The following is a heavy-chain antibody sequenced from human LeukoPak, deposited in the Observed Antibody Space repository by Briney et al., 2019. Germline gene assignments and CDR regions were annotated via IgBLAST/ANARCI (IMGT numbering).Heavy chain of an antibody. J-gene: IGHJ6*02. CDR1: GGSISSYY. CDR3: ARGDGAVAGRVYYYGMDV. D-gene: IGHD6-19*01. V-gene: IGHV4-59*01. CDR2: IYYSGST. Sequence: SETLSLTCSVSGGSISSYYWSWIRQPPGKGLEWIGYIYYSGSTNYNPSPKSRVTISVDTSKNQFSLKLSSVTAADTAVYYCARGDGAVAGRVYYYGMDVWGQGTTVTVSS.